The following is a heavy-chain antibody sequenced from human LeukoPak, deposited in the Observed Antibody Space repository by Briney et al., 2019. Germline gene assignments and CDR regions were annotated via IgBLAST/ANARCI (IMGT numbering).Heavy chain of an antibody. Sequence: SETLSLTCTVSGGSISSYYWCWIRQPPGKGLEWIGYIYYSGSTNYNPSLKSRATMSLDTSKNQFSLNLNSVTAADTAVYYCARDPGYSGIDYWGQGTLVTVSS. J-gene: IGHJ4*02. D-gene: IGHD5-12*01. V-gene: IGHV4-59*01. CDR2: IYYSGST. CDR1: GGSISSYY. CDR3: ARDPGYSGIDY.